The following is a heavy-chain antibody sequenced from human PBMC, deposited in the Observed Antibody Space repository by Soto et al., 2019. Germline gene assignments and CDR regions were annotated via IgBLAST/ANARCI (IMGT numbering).Heavy chain of an antibody. CDR3: ARNIVVVPAGWFDP. J-gene: IGHJ5*02. D-gene: IGHD2-2*01. V-gene: IGHV4-39*01. Sequence: SETLSLTCTVSGGSISSSSYYWGWIRQPPGKGLEWIGSIYYSGSTYYNPSLKSRVTISVDTSKNQFSLKLSSVTAADTAVYYCARNIVVVPAGWFDPWGQGTLVTVSS. CDR1: GGSISSSSYY. CDR2: IYYSGST.